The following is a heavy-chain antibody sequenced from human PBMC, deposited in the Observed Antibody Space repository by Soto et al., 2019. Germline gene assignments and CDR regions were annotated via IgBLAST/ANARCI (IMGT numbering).Heavy chain of an antibody. J-gene: IGHJ6*04. CDR1: GGSISSSSYY. CDR2: IYYSGST. V-gene: IGHV4-39*02. D-gene: IGHD3-3*01. Sequence: SETLSLTCTVSGGSISSSSYYWGWIRQPPGKGLEWIGSIYYSGSTYYNPSLKSRVTISVDTSKNQFSLKLSSVTAADTAVYYWAREGGATIFAPLDVWGKGTTVPVSS. CDR3: AREGGATIFAPLDV.